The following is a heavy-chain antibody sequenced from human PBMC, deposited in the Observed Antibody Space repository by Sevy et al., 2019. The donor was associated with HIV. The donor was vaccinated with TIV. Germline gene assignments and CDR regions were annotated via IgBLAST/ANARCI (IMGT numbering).Heavy chain of an antibody. J-gene: IGHJ4*02. CDR3: ARGGGQAAMASNY. Sequence: GGSLRLSCAASGFTFSDYWMHWIRQAPGKGLVWLSHLNFDGSTTNYAASVKGRFTISRDNAKNTLYLQMNSLTAEDTAVYYCARGGGQAAMASNYWGQGALVTVSS. CDR1: GFTFSDYW. V-gene: IGHV3-74*01. CDR2: LNFDGSTT. D-gene: IGHD5-18*01.